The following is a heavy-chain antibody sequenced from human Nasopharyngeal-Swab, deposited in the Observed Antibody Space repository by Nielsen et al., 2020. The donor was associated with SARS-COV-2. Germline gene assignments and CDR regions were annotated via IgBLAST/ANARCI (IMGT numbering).Heavy chain of an antibody. CDR3: AREEEVIAATPRSHYYGMDV. Sequence: GESLKISCAASGFTFSTYTMHWVRQAPGKGLEWVAVTSSDVTNKFYADSVRGRFTISRDDSKNTLYLQMNSLTAQDTAEYYCAREEEVIAATPRSHYYGMDVWGQGTTVTVSS. CDR1: GFTFSTYT. CDR2: TSSDVTNK. V-gene: IGHV3-30*04. J-gene: IGHJ6*02. D-gene: IGHD2-15*01.